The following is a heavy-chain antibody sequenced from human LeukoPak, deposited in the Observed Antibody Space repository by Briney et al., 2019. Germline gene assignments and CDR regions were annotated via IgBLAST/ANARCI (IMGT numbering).Heavy chain of an antibody. CDR1: GGSVSSGGYY. Sequence: KASETLSLTCTVSGGSVSSGGYYWSWIRQPPGKGLEWIGYIYYTGMTNYNPSLKSRVTILVATFKNQFSLKLSSVTAADTAVYYCARRYCSGGSRCWDSWGQGSLVTVSS. V-gene: IGHV4-61*08. D-gene: IGHD2-15*01. CDR2: IYYTGMT. J-gene: IGHJ4*02. CDR3: ARRYCSGGSRCWDS.